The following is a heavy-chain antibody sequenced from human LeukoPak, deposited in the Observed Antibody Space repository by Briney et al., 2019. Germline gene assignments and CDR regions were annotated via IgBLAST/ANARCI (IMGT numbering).Heavy chain of an antibody. CDR2: IYYSGST. V-gene: IGHV4-59*01. CDR3: AGSSYSYGGGIWFDP. Sequence: MTSETLSLTCAVSGGSISSYYWSWIRQPPGKGLEWIGYIYYSGSTNYNPSLKSRVTISVDTSKNQFSLKLSSVTAADTAVYYCAGSSYSYGGGIWFDPWGQGTLVTVSS. CDR1: GGSISSYY. J-gene: IGHJ5*02. D-gene: IGHD5-18*01.